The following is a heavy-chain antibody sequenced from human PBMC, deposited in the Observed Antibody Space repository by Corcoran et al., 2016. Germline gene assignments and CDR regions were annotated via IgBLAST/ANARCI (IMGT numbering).Heavy chain of an antibody. CDR2: IDPSDSYT. CDR3: ASPGIYYYDSSGYYSPGAFDI. CDR1: GYSFTSYC. D-gene: IGHD3-22*01. Sequence: EVQLVQSGAEVKKPGESLRISCKGSGYSFTSYCISWVRQMPGKGLEWMGRIDPSDSYTNYSPSFQGHVTISADKSISTAYLQWSSLKASDTAMYYCASPGIYYYDSSGYYSPGAFDIWGQGTMVTVSS. V-gene: IGHV5-10-1*03. J-gene: IGHJ3*02.